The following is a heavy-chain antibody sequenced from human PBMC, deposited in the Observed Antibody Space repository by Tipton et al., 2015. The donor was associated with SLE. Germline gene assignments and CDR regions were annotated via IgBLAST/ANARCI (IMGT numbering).Heavy chain of an antibody. CDR1: GYTFTSYG. D-gene: IGHD6-13*01. Sequence: QLVQSGAEVKKPGASVKVSCKASGYTFTSYGISWVRQAPGQGLEWMGWINPNSGGTNYAQKFQGRVTMTRDTSISTAYMELSRLRSEDTAVYYCARQADGRQQLVVDYWGQGTLVTVSS. CDR3: ARQADGRQQLVVDY. V-gene: IGHV1-2*02. J-gene: IGHJ4*02. CDR2: INPNSGGT.